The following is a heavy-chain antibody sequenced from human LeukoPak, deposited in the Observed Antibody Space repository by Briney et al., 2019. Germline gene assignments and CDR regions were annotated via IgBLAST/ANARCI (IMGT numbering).Heavy chain of an antibody. D-gene: IGHD3-22*01. CDR1: GGSISSHY. J-gene: IGHJ5*02. Sequence: SETLSLTCTVSGGSISSHYWSWIRQPPGKGLEWIGYIYYSGSTNYNPSLKSRVTISVDTSKNQFSLKLSSVTAADTAVYYCARDYSATYYDSSGYYYVRWFDPWGQGTLVTVSS. CDR2: IYYSGST. CDR3: ARDYSATYYDSSGYYYVRWFDP. V-gene: IGHV4-59*11.